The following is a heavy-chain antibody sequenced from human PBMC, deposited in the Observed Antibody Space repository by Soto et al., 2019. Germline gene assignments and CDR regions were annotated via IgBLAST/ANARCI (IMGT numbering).Heavy chain of an antibody. D-gene: IGHD2-15*01. CDR2: TNHSGST. CDR3: ARFEYCSGGSCYLSYYYYYYMDV. Sequence: SETLSLTCAVYGGSFSGYYWSWIRQPPGKGLEWIGETNHSGSTNYNPSLKSRVTISVDTSKNQFSLKLSSVTAADTAVYYCARFEYCSGGSCYLSYYYYYYMDVWGKGTTVTVSS. J-gene: IGHJ6*03. V-gene: IGHV4-34*01. CDR1: GGSFSGYY.